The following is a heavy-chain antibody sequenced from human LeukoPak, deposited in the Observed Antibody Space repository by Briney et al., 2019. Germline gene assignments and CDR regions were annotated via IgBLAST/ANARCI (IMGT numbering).Heavy chain of an antibody. Sequence: GGSLRLSCAASGFTFSSYGMHWVRQAPGKGLEWVAVISYDGSNKYYADSVKGRFTISRDNSKNTLYLQTNSLRAEDTAVYYCAKERGDYDNIDYWGQGTLVTVSS. V-gene: IGHV3-30*18. CDR2: ISYDGSNK. D-gene: IGHD4-17*01. J-gene: IGHJ4*02. CDR3: AKERGDYDNIDY. CDR1: GFTFSSYG.